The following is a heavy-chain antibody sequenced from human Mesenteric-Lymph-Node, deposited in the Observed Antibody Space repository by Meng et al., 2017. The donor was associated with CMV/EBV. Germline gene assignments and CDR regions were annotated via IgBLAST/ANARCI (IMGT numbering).Heavy chain of an antibody. Sequence: GESLKISCAASGFTFSSYGMHWVRQAPGKGLEWVAFIRYDGSNKYYADSVKGRFTISRDNSKNTLYLQMNSLRAEDTAVYYCARDITMVRGVIITGMDVWGQGTTVTVSS. CDR3: ARDITMVRGVIITGMDV. CDR1: GFTFSSYG. J-gene: IGHJ6*02. D-gene: IGHD3-10*01. CDR2: IRYDGSNK. V-gene: IGHV3-30*02.